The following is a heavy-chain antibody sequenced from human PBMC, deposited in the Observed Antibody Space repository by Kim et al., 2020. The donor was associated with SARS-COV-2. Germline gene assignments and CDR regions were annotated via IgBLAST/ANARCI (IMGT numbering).Heavy chain of an antibody. CDR1: GGSFSGYY. CDR2: INHSGST. CDR3: ARGGSPVPIYCSSTSCYLRGPDAFDI. V-gene: IGHV4-34*01. J-gene: IGHJ3*02. Sequence: SETLSLTCAVYGGSFSGYYWSWIRQPPGKGLEWIGEINHSGSTNYNPSLKSRVTISVDTSKNQFSLKLSSVTAADTAVYYCARGGSPVPIYCSSTSCYLRGPDAFDIWGQGTMVTVSS. D-gene: IGHD2-2*01.